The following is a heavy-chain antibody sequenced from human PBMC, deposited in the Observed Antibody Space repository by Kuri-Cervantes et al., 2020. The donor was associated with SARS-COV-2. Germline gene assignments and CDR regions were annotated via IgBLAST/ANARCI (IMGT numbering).Heavy chain of an antibody. CDR1: GFTFSSYA. Sequence: GGSLRLSCAASGFTFSSYAMSWVRQAPGKGLEWVSAISGSGGSTYYADSVKGRFTISRDNSKNTLYLQMNGLRAEDTAVYHCAKDLHYDFWSGWYFDLWGRGTLVTVAS. CDR2: ISGSGGST. V-gene: IGHV3-23*01. J-gene: IGHJ2*01. D-gene: IGHD3-3*01. CDR3: AKDLHYDFWSGWYFDL.